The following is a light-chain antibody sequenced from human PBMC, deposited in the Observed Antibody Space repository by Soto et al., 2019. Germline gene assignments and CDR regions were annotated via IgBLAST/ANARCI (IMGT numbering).Light chain of an antibody. J-gene: IGLJ1*01. CDR3: YSYAGSYFFV. V-gene: IGLV2-11*01. CDR1: SSDVGGCNY. Sequence: QSALTQPRSVSGSPGQSVTISCTGTSSDVGGCNYVSWYQQHPGKAPKLILYDVTKRPSGVPDRFSGSKSGNTASLTISGLQAEDEADYHCYSYAGSYFFVFGTGTKLTVL. CDR2: DVT.